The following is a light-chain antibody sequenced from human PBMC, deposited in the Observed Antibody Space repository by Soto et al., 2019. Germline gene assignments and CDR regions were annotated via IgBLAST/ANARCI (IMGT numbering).Light chain of an antibody. J-gene: IGLJ3*02. V-gene: IGLV4-69*01. CDR3: QTWGTGIPWV. Sequence: QSVLTQSPFASASLGASVKLTCTLSSGHSSYAIAWHQQQPEKGPRYLMKLNSDGSHSKGDGIPDRFSGSSSGAERYLTISSLQSEDEADYYCQTWGTGIPWVFGGGTKLTVL. CDR1: SGHSSYA. CDR2: LNSDGSH.